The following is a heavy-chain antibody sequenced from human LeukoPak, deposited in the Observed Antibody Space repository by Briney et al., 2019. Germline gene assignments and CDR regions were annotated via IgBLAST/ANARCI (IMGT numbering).Heavy chain of an antibody. V-gene: IGHV3-30*18. Sequence: GGSLRLSCAASGFTFSSYGMHWVRQAPGKGLEWVAVISYDGSNKYYADSVKGRFTISRDNSKNTLYLQMNSLRAEDTAVYYCAKVPSPHDYWGQGTLVTASS. CDR1: GFTFSSYG. CDR3: AKVPSPHDY. CDR2: ISYDGSNK. J-gene: IGHJ4*02.